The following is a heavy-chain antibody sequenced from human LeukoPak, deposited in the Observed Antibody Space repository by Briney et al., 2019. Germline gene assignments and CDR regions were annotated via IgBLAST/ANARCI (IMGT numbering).Heavy chain of an antibody. CDR1: GGSISSYY. Sequence: PSETLSLTCTVSGGSISSYYWSWIRQPPGKGLEWIGYIYYSGSTNYNPSLKSRVTISVDTSKNQFSLKLSSVTAADTAVYYCARGPHYYDSSGLPADQYFQHWGQGTLVTVSS. CDR3: ARGPHYYDSSGLPADQYFQH. D-gene: IGHD3-22*01. CDR2: IYYSGST. V-gene: IGHV4-59*12. J-gene: IGHJ1*01.